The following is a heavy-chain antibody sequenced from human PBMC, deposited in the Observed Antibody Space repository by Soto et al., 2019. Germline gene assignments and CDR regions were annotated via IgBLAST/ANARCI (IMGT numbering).Heavy chain of an antibody. CDR3: AREAYYYGSGSYYTDY. J-gene: IGHJ4*02. V-gene: IGHV3-53*01. Sequence: GGSLRLSCAASGFTVSSNYMSWVRQAPGKGLEWVSVIYSGGSTYYADSVKGRFTISRDNSKNTLYLQMNSLRAEDTAVYYCAREAYYYGSGSYYTDYWGQGTLVTVSS. CDR1: GFTVSSNY. D-gene: IGHD3-10*01. CDR2: IYSGGST.